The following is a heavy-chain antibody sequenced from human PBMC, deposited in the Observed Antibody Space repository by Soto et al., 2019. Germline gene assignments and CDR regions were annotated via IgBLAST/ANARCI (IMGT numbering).Heavy chain of an antibody. CDR2: ISTYSGDT. CDR1: GYTFFTYD. J-gene: IGHJ5*02. CDR3: AKGDNLGPKTGYAFGP. V-gene: IGHV1-18*01. D-gene: IGHD5-12*01. Sequence: ASVKVSCKASGYTFFTYDISWVRQAPGQGLEWMGWISTYSGDTKYAQKFQGRVTMTTDTSNNQFSLQLNSVTPEDTAVYFCAKGDNLGPKTGYAFGPWGQGIMVTVSS.